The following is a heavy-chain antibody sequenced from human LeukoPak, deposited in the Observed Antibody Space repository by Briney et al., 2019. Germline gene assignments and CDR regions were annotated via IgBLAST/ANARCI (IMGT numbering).Heavy chain of an antibody. CDR2: IWYDGSNK. D-gene: IGHD3-22*01. Sequence: GGSLRLSCAASGFTFSSYGMHWVRQAPGKGLEWVAVIWYDGSNKYYADSVKGRFTISKDNAKKSLYLQMHSLRAEDTAVYYCATTTYHYDSSGYGGYFGYWGQGTRVTVS. CDR3: ATTTYHYDSSGYGGYFGY. CDR1: GFTFSSYG. J-gene: IGHJ4*02. V-gene: IGHV3-33*03.